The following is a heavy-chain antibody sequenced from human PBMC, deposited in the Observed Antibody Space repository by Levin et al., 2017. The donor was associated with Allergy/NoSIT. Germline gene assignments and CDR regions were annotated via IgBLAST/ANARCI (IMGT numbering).Heavy chain of an antibody. D-gene: IGHD7-27*01. V-gene: IGHV3-53*01. Sequence: GESLKISCAASGFTVSSHYMSWVRQAPGKGLEWVSVIYSGGSTYYADSVKGRFTISRDNSKNTLYLQMNSLRAEDTAVYYCARDLGYWGQGTLVTVSS. CDR1: GFTVSSHY. CDR2: IYSGGST. J-gene: IGHJ4*02. CDR3: ARDLGY.